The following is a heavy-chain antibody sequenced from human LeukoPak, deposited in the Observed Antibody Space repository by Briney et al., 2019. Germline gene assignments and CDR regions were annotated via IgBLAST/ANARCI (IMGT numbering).Heavy chain of an antibody. V-gene: IGHV3-21*01. CDR3: ARDEAVAGTVDY. CDR2: ISSSTDPT. Sequence: GGSLRLSCAASGFIFSGFSMNWVRLAPGKGLELVSYISSSTDPTYYADSVKGRFTISRDNAKNSLYLQMNSLRAEDTAVYYCARDEAVAGTVDYWGQGTLVTVSS. J-gene: IGHJ4*02. D-gene: IGHD6-19*01. CDR1: GFIFSGFS.